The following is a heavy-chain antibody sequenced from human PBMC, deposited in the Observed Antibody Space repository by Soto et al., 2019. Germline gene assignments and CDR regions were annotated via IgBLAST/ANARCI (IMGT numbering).Heavy chain of an antibody. V-gene: IGHV1-2*04. CDR3: ARDKWFGRYSSGWYYFDY. Sequence: ASVKVSCKASGYTFTGYYMHWVRQAPGQGLEWMGWINPNSGGTNYAQKFQGWVTMTRDTSISTAYMELSRLRSDDTAVYYCARDKWFGRYSSGWYYFDYWGQGTLVTVSS. CDR2: INPNSGGT. CDR1: GYTFTGYY. J-gene: IGHJ4*02. D-gene: IGHD6-19*01.